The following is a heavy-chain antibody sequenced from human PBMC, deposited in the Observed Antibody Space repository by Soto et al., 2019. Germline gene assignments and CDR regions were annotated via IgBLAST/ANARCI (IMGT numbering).Heavy chain of an antibody. CDR3: ASSYGSGSYYTGPRYYYYGMDV. CDR1: GGSISSGGYF. D-gene: IGHD3-10*01. CDR2: IYYSGST. V-gene: IGHV4-61*08. J-gene: IGHJ6*02. Sequence: PSETLSLTCAVSGGSISSGGYFWSWIRQPPGKGLEWIGYIYYSGSTNYNPSLKSRVTISVDTSKNQFSLKLSSVTAADTAVYYCASSYGSGSYYTGPRYYYYGMDVWGQGTTVTVSS.